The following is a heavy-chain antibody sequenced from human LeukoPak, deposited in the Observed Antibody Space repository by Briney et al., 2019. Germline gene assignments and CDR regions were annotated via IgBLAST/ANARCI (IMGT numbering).Heavy chain of an antibody. V-gene: IGHV3-74*01. D-gene: IGHD3-10*01. J-gene: IGHJ1*01. CDR2: INNDGTTT. CDR3: ARVSGPGMNQYFHL. Sequence: GGSLRLSCAASGFTFSGAWLHWVRQAPGKGLVWVSRINNDGTTTKYADSVKGRFTISRDNAKNTLYLQMNSLRAEHTAVYYCARVSGPGMNQYFHLWGQGTLVTVSS. CDR1: GFTFSGAW.